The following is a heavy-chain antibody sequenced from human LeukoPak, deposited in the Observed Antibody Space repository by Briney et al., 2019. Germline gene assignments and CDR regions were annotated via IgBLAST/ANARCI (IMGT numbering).Heavy chain of an antibody. CDR3: AKDGGVVVPAASWFDP. Sequence: GGSLRLSCAASGFTVSSNYMSWVRQAPGKGLEWVSAISGSGGSTYYADSVKGRFTISRDNFKNTLYLRMNSLRAEDTAVYYCAKDGGVVVPAASWFDPWGQGTLVTVSS. J-gene: IGHJ5*02. V-gene: IGHV3-23*01. CDR1: GFTVSSNY. CDR2: ISGSGGST. D-gene: IGHD2-2*01.